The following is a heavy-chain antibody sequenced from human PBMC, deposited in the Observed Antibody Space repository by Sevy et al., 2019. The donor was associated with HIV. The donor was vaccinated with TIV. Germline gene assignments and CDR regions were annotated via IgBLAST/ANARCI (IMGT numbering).Heavy chain of an antibody. V-gene: IGHV3-73*01. D-gene: IGHD3-10*01. CDR2: IRSKSNSHAT. J-gene: IGHJ4*02. CDR3: TRHRLSMVRGIIMAHYFDY. CDR1: GFTFSGSA. Sequence: GGSLRLSCAASGFTFSGSAIHWVRQASGKGLEWVGRIRSKSNSHATAYAASVKGRFTISRDDSKNTAYLQMNSLKTEDTAVYYCTRHRLSMVRGIIMAHYFDYWGPGTLVNVSS.